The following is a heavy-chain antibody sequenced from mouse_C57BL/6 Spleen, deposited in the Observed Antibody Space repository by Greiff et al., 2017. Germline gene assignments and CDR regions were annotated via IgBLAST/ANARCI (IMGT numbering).Heavy chain of an antibody. CDR3: ARHSAGFDY. CDR1: GFTFSDYY. V-gene: IGHV5-12*01. CDR2: ISNGGGST. Sequence: EVQLVESGGGLVQPGGSLKLSCAASGFTFSDYYMYWVRQTPEKRLEWVAYISNGGGSTYYPDTVKGRFTISRDDAKTTLYRQMSRLRSEDTAMYYWARHSAGFDYWGQGTTLTVSS. D-gene: IGHD4-1*01. J-gene: IGHJ2*01.